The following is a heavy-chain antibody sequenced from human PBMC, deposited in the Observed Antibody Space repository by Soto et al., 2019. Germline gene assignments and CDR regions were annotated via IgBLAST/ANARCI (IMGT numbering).Heavy chain of an antibody. V-gene: IGHV1-18*01. Sequence: ASVKVSCKSSGYNFTRFGISWVRQAPGQGLEWMGWISTYNGNTNYAQRLQGRVTMTTDTSTNTAYMELRSLRSDVTAVYYCARLYIVGITMSYGMDVWGQGTTVTVSS. CDR3: ARLYIVGITMSYGMDV. D-gene: IGHD1-26*01. CDR1: GYNFTRFG. CDR2: ISTYNGNT. J-gene: IGHJ6*02.